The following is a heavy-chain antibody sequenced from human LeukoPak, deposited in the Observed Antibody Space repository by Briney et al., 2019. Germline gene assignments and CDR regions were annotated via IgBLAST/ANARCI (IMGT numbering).Heavy chain of an antibody. CDR1: GYTFTGYY. D-gene: IGHD2-21*02. CDR3: ARGGKLFCGGDCYSNKPLSIDY. Sequence: ASVKVSCKASGYTFTGYYMHWVRQAPGQGLEWMGWINPNSGGTNYAQKFQGRVTMTRDTSISTAYMKLSRLRSDDTAVYYCARGGKLFCGGDCYSNKPLSIDYWGQGTLVTVSS. J-gene: IGHJ4*02. V-gene: IGHV1-2*02. CDR2: INPNSGGT.